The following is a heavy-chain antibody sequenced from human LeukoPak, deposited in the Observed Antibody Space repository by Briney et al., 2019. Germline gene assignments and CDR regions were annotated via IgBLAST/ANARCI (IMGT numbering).Heavy chain of an antibody. Sequence: SETLSLTCTVSGGSISSYYWSWIRQPAGKGLEWIGRIYTSGSTNYNPSLKSRVTISVDTSKNQFSLKLSSVTAADTAVYYCARWVKRVGATKTYYFDYWGQGTLVTVSS. D-gene: IGHD1-26*01. CDR3: ARWVKRVGATKTYYFDY. V-gene: IGHV4-4*07. J-gene: IGHJ4*02. CDR2: IYTSGST. CDR1: GGSISSYY.